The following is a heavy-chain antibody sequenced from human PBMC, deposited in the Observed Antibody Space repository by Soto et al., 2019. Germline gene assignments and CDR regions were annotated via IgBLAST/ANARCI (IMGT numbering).Heavy chain of an antibody. CDR2: IYATGTT. CDR3: VRDGTKTLRDWFDP. CDR1: GASISGYY. Sequence: SETLSLGCTVSGASISGYYWSWIRKSAGKGLEWIGRIYATGTTDYNPSLKSRVMMSVDTSKKQFSLKLRSVTAADTAVYYCVRDGTKTLRDWFDPWGQGSSVTVPS. J-gene: IGHJ5*02. V-gene: IGHV4-4*07. D-gene: IGHD1-1*01.